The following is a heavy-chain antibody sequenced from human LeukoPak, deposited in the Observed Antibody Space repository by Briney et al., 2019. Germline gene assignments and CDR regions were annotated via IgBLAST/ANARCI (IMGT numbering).Heavy chain of an antibody. J-gene: IGHJ6*02. CDR2: IYHSGST. V-gene: IGHV4-59*08. CDR1: GGSISSYY. CDR3: ARGYCSSTSCYYYGMDV. Sequence: SETLSFTCTVSGGSISSYYWSWIRQPPGKGLEWIGYIYHSGSTNYNPSLKSRVTISVDTSKNQFSLKLSSVTAADTAVYYCARGYCSSTSCYYYGMDVWGQGTTVTVSS. D-gene: IGHD2-2*01.